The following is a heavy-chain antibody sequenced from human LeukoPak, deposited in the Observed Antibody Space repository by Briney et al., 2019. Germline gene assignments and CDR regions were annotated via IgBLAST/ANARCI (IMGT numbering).Heavy chain of an antibody. Sequence: SETLSLTCAVSGGSISTYYWSWIRQPPGKGLEWTGYIHYSGSTNYNPSLKSRVTILVDTSKNQFSLRLSSVTAADTAVYYCAGATTHDAFDIWGQGTMVTVSS. CDR3: AGATTHDAFDI. V-gene: IGHV4-59*01. CDR1: GGSISTYY. CDR2: IHYSGST. J-gene: IGHJ3*02. D-gene: IGHD1-26*01.